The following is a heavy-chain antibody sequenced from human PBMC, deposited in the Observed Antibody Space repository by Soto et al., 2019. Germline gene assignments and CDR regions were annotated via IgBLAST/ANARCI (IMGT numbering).Heavy chain of an antibody. J-gene: IGHJ6*02. Sequence: QVQLQESGPGLVKPSETLSLTCTVSGGSISSYYWSWIRQPPGKGLEWIGYIYYSGSTNYNPSLKSRVTISVDTPKNQCSLKLSSVTAADTAVYYCARDSGTATEYYGMDVWGQGTTVTVSS. CDR2: IYYSGST. CDR3: ARDSGTATEYYGMDV. D-gene: IGHD1-1*01. CDR1: GGSISSYY. V-gene: IGHV4-59*01.